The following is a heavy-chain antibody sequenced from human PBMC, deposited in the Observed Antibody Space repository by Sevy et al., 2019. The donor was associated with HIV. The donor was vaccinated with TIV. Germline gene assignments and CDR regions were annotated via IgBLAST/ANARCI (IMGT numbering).Heavy chain of an antibody. V-gene: IGHV3-11*01. CDR2: ISSSGYTI. CDR1: EFTFSDYS. D-gene: IGHD7-27*01. Sequence: GGSLRLSCTGSEFTFSDYSMSWIRQTPGKGLEWVSYISSSGYTIYYADSVKGRFTISRDNAKNSVYLQMNSLRAEDTAVYYCARRKGIHNWGGDRYYYMDVWGKGTTVTVSS. CDR3: ARRKGIHNWGGDRYYYMDV. J-gene: IGHJ6*03.